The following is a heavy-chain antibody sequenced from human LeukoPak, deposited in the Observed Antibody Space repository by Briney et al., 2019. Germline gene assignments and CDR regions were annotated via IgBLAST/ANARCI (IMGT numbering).Heavy chain of an antibody. CDR3: ARAVGYYDSSGYYDY. J-gene: IGHJ4*02. CDR1: GYTFTNYG. Sequence: ASVKVSCKPSGYTFTNYGISWVRQAPGLGLEWMGWISAYNGNTNYAQTVQGRVTMTTDTSTSTAYMELRSLRFDDTAVYYCARAVGYYDSSGYYDYWGQGTLVTVSS. CDR2: ISAYNGNT. D-gene: IGHD3-22*01. V-gene: IGHV1-18*01.